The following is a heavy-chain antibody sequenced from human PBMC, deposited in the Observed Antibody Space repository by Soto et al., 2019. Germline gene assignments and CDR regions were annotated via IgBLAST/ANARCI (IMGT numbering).Heavy chain of an antibody. D-gene: IGHD3-10*01. Sequence: EVQLLESGGGLVQPGGSLRLSCAASGFTFNNYAMTWVRQASGKGLEWVSAISGGGDTTSYADSVKGRFTVSRDGSENTLYLQMSSLRAQDTDLYYCAKGRGGSGSLTPRVDFWGQGTLVNFSS. CDR2: ISGGGDTT. CDR1: GFTFNNYA. V-gene: IGHV3-23*01. CDR3: AKGRGGSGSLTPRVDF. J-gene: IGHJ4*02.